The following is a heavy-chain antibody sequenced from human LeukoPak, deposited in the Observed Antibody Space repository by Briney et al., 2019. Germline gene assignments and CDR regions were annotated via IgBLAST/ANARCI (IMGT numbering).Heavy chain of an antibody. CDR1: GFTVSSNY. V-gene: IGHV3-53*01. CDR3: ASAKDQLLWFGELPFGI. J-gene: IGHJ3*02. CDR2: IYSGGST. Sequence: GGSLRLSCAASGFTVSSNYMSWVRQAPGKGLEWVSVIYSGGSTYYADSVKGRFTISRDNSKNTLYLQMNSLRAEDTAVYYCASAKDQLLWFGELPFGIWGQGTMVTVSS. D-gene: IGHD3-10*01.